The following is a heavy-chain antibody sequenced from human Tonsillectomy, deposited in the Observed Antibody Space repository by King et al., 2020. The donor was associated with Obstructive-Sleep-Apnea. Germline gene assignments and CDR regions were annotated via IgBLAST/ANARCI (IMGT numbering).Heavy chain of an antibody. D-gene: IGHD3-22*01. V-gene: IGHV4-59*08. J-gene: IGHJ4*02. Sequence: QLQESGPGLVKPSETLSLTCTVSGGSISSYYWSWIRQPPGKGLEWIGYISFSVSTHYNPTLQSRDTISVDTSKNQFSLKLSSVTAADTAVYYCARSLDSSGYYYTNYWGQGTLVTVSS. CDR2: ISFSVST. CDR1: GGSISSYY. CDR3: ARSLDSSGYYYTNY.